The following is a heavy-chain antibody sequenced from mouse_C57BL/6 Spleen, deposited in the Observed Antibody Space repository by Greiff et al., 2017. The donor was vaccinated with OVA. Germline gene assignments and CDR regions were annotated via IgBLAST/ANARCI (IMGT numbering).Heavy chain of an antibody. CDR3: DDYYGCSLYYVDY. Sequence: VQLQQPGAHLMNPGASVKLSCKAPGYTFPRYWMDWVKQRPGHGLEWIGRLLPSDGDTNYNQKFKGKATLTVDKSSSTAYMQLSRLSSEDSAVYYGDDYYGCSLYYVDYWGQGTTRTVSS. CDR2: LLPSDGDT. CDR1: GYTFPRYW. J-gene: IGHJ2*01. D-gene: IGHD1-1*01. V-gene: IGHV1-74*01.